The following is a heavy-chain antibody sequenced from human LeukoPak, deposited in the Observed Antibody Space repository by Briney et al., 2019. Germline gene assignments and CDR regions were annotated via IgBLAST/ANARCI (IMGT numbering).Heavy chain of an antibody. CDR3: VSSTGQQLIPYDY. CDR1: GINVSANY. V-gene: IGHV3-66*02. CDR2: IYGAGAA. J-gene: IGHJ4*02. D-gene: IGHD6-13*01. Sequence: GGSLRLSCAASGINVSANYMTWIRQAPGKGLEWVSLIYGAGAAYYAESVRGRFIISRDNSKDTLFLQMNSLRAEDTAVYYCVSSTGQQLIPYDYWGQGTHVAVSS.